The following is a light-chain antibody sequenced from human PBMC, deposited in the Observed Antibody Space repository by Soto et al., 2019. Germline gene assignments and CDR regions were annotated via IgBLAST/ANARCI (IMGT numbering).Light chain of an antibody. CDR3: QQTYTTPRT. V-gene: IGKV1-39*01. CDR1: QSISRY. CDR2: GAS. Sequence: DIEMTQSPSSLSASVGDRVNITCRASQSISRYLNWYQQKPGEAPKLLICGASSLQSGVPSWFSGSGSGTDFTLTIISLQPEDFATYYCQQTYTTPRTFGQGTKVEVK. J-gene: IGKJ1*01.